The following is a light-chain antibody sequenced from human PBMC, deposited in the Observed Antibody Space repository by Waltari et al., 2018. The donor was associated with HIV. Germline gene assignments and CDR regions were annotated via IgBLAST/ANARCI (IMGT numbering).Light chain of an antibody. CDR3: NSYAGSNNWV. CDR2: EVN. Sequence: QSALTQHPSASGSPGQSVTISCTGTSSDVGGSKSVSWYQQHPGKAPKLMIYEVNKRPSGVPDRFSGSKSANTASLTVSGLQADDEADYYCNSYAGSNNWVFGGGTKLTVL. V-gene: IGLV2-8*01. CDR1: SSDVGGSKS. J-gene: IGLJ3*02.